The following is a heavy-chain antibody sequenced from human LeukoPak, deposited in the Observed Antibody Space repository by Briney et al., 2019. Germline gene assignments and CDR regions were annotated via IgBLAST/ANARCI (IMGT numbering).Heavy chain of an antibody. Sequence: SETLSLTCTVSGGSISSYYWSWIRQPPGKGLEWIGYIYYSGSTNYNPSLKSRVTISVDTPKNQFSLKLSSVTAADTAVYYCARDTLYGDFQFGYWGQGTLVTVSS. CDR1: GGSISSYY. D-gene: IGHD4-17*01. CDR2: IYYSGST. CDR3: ARDTLYGDFQFGY. J-gene: IGHJ4*02. V-gene: IGHV4-59*01.